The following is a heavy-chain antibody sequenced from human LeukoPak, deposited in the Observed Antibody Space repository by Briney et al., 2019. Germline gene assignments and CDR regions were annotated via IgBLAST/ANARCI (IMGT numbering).Heavy chain of an antibody. CDR2: IYYSGST. D-gene: IGHD1-26*01. CDR1: GGSISSSSYY. V-gene: IGHV4-39*07. J-gene: IGHJ6*02. CDR3: ARATDFNNGYGMDV. Sequence: NASETLSLTCTVSGGSISSSSYYWGWIRQPPGKGLEWIGSIYYSGSTNYNPSLQSRVTISIDTSKNQFSLRLSSVTAADTAVYYCARATDFNNGYGMDVWGQGATVTVSS.